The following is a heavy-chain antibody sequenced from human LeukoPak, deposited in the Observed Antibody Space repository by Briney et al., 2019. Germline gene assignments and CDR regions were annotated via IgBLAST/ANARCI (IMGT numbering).Heavy chain of an antibody. CDR3: AKGDIVVVPAAVN. J-gene: IGHJ4*02. Sequence: SGGSLRLSCAASGFTFSSYAMSWVRQAPGEGLEWVSVISDSGGGTYYADSVKGRFTISRDNSKNTLYLQINSLRVEDTAVYYCAKGDIVVVPAAVNWGQGTLVTVSS. CDR2: ISDSGGGT. CDR1: GFTFSSYA. V-gene: IGHV3-23*01. D-gene: IGHD2-2*01.